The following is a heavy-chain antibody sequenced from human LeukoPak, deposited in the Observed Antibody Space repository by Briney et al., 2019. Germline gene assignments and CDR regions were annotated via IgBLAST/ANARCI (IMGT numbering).Heavy chain of an antibody. Sequence: GGSLRLSCAASGFTFSNAWMSWVREAPGKGLEWVGRIKNKTDGGTTDYAAPVKGRFTISRGDSKNTLYLQMNSLKTEDTAVYYCTTPPLLLWFGESYYFDYWGQGTLVTVSS. CDR3: TTPPLLLWFGESYYFDY. V-gene: IGHV3-15*01. CDR1: GFTFSNAW. J-gene: IGHJ4*02. D-gene: IGHD3-10*01. CDR2: IKNKTDGGTT.